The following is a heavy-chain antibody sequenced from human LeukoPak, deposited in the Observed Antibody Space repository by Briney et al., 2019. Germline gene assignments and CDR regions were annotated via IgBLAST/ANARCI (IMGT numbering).Heavy chain of an antibody. CDR3: ASLPYDILTGYSSYFQH. CDR2: IYHSGST. V-gene: IGHV4-38-2*02. J-gene: IGHJ1*01. D-gene: IGHD3-9*01. Sequence: SETLSLTCTVSGYSISSGYYWGWIRQPPGKGLEWIGSIYHSGSTYYNPSLKSRVTISVDTSKNQFSLKLSSVTAADTAVYYCASLPYDILTGYSSYFQHWGQGTLVTVSS. CDR1: GYSISSGYY.